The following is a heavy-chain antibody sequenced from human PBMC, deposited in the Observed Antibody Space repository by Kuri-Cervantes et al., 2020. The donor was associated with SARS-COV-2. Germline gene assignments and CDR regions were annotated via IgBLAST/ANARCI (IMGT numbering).Heavy chain of an antibody. D-gene: IGHD5-18*01. CDR3: ARDCTSSGYSYGHAFDI. Sequence: AAVKVACTTSGYTFTCSYMHWVRQAPGPGLEWMGWINPNSGGTNDEQKFQGRDTMTRDTSISTAYMVLSRLRSDDTAVDAFARDCTSSGYSYGHAFDIWGQGTMVTVSS. V-gene: IGHV1-2*02. J-gene: IGHJ3*02. CDR1: GYTFTCSY. CDR2: INPNSGGT.